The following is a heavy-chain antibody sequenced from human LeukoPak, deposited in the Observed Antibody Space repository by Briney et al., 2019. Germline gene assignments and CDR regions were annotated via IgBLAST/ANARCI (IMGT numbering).Heavy chain of an antibody. D-gene: IGHD1-26*01. Sequence: GGSLRLSCAASGFTFSSYSMNWVRQAPGKGLEWVSSISSSSSYIYYADSVKGRFTISRDNSKNTLYLQMNSLRAEDTAVYYCAKRRDPVGASDYWGQGTLVTVSS. CDR1: GFTFSSYS. CDR2: ISSSSSYI. CDR3: AKRRDPVGASDY. J-gene: IGHJ4*02. V-gene: IGHV3-21*04.